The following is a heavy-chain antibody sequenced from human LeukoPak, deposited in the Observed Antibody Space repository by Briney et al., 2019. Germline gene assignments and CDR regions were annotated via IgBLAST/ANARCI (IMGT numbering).Heavy chain of an antibody. V-gene: IGHV1-69*01. J-gene: IGHJ4*02. D-gene: IGHD2-2*02. CDR3: ARDDCTDGSCYTDY. CDR1: VGTVTDYG. CDR2: IVPQFGTS. Sequence: ASVKVSCKASVGTVTDYGISWVRQAPRQGLEWMGGIVPQFGTSHYAQKFQGRVTITADEATNTLYMELSSLRPEDTGVYYCARDDCTDGSCYTDYWGQGTQVTVSS.